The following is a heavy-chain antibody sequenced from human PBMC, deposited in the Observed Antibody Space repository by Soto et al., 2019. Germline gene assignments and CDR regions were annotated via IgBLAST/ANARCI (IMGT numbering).Heavy chain of an antibody. CDR3: ARSPRISRAGDV. CDR1: GYAFISHG. CDR2: INPYNGNT. J-gene: IGHJ6*04. V-gene: IGHV1-18*01. Sequence: QVHMEQSGAEVRRPGASLNVSCKASGYAFISHGVSWVRQAPGQGLEWMGWINPYNGNTNYAQKFQGRVTLTTDKPTSTAYMELRSLRADDTALYYCARSPRISRAGDVWGKGTAVVVSS.